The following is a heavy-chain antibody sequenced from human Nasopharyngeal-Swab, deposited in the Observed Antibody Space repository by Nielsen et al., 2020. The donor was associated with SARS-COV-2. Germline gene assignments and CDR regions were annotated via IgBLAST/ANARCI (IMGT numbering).Heavy chain of an antibody. CDR1: GGTFSSYA. CDR2: IIPILGIA. V-gene: IGHV1-69*04. Sequence: SVKVSCKASGGTFSSYAISWVRQAPGQGLEWMGRIIPILGIANYAQKFQGGVTITADKSTSTAYMELSSLRSEDTAVYYCARDRRNGWGYFDYWGQGTLVTVSS. CDR3: ARDRRNGWGYFDY. J-gene: IGHJ4*02. D-gene: IGHD3-16*01.